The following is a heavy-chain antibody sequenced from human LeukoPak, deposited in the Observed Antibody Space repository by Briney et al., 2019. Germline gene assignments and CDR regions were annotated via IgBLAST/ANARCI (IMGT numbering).Heavy chain of an antibody. CDR3: AKGSSHWRDYYYFDY. J-gene: IGHJ4*02. CDR2: ISNYDGST. D-gene: IGHD5-12*01. V-gene: IGHV3-23*01. CDR1: GFTFSSYG. Sequence: SGGSLRLSCAASGFTFSSYGMHWVRQAPGKGLAWVSAISNYDGSTQYADSVKGRFTISRDNSRNTLYLQMNSLTAEDTAVYYCAKGSSHWRDYYYFDYWGQGILVTVSS.